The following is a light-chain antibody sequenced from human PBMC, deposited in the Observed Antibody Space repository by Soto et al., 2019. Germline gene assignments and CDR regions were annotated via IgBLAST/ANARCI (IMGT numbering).Light chain of an antibody. J-gene: IGLJ1*01. CDR3: SSYTSSNTFYV. CDR1: SSDIGADDF. CDR2: EVT. V-gene: IGLV2-14*01. Sequence: QSVLTQPASVSGSPGQSITISCTGTSSDIGADDFVSWYQHHPDKTPKLIIFEVTYRPTGISHRFSASKSGNTASLTISGLQAEDEADYYCSSYTSSNTFYVFGTGTQLTVL.